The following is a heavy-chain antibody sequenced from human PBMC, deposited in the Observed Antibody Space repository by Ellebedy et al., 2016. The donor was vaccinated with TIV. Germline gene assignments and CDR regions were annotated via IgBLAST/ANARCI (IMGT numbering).Heavy chain of an antibody. CDR3: AKGGWAEN. CDR2: IGGSGDTT. D-gene: IGHD6-19*01. Sequence: GESLKISCAASGFRFGDYAMNWVRQAPGKGLEWVSNIGGSGDTTYYADSVKGRFTISRDNSKNTLYLQMSSLRAEDTAVYYCAKGGWAENWGQGTLVTVSS. J-gene: IGHJ1*01. V-gene: IGHV3-23*01. CDR1: GFRFGDYA.